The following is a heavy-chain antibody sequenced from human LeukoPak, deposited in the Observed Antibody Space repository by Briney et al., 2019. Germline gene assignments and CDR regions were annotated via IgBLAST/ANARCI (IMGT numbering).Heavy chain of an antibody. CDR2: IYYSGST. D-gene: IGHD3-10*01. J-gene: IGHJ4*02. CDR3: EKPSLTYYYGSGPLDY. V-gene: IGHV4-39*01. Sequence: SETLSLTCTVSGRSISSSSYYWGWIRQPPGKGLERIGGIYYSGSTYYNPFLKSRVTISVDTSKNQFSLKLSSDPAADTAVYYCEKPSLTYYYGSGPLDYWGQGALVTVSS. CDR1: GRSISSSSYY.